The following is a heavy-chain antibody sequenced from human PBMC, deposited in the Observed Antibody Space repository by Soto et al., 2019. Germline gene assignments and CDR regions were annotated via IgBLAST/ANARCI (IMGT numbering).Heavy chain of an antibody. CDR2: ISYEGSNK. J-gene: IGHJ4*02. CDR3: ARDQGYDSSGYYVY. CDR1: GFTFRSYA. D-gene: IGHD3-22*01. V-gene: IGHV3-30-3*01. Sequence: SLRLSCAASGFTFRSYAMHWVRQAPGKGLQWVAVISYEGSNKYYADSVKGRFTISRDNSKNTLYLQMNSLRAEDTAVYYCARDQGYDSSGYYVYWGQGTLVTVSS.